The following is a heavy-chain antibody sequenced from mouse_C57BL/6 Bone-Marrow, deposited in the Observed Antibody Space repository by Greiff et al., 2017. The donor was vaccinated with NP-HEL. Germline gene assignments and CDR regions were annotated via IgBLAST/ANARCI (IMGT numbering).Heavy chain of an antibody. CDR2: IYPGDGDT. J-gene: IGHJ4*01. Sequence: VQLQQSGAELVKPGASVKISCKASGYAFSSYWMHWVKQRPGKGLEWIGYIYPGDGDTNYNGKFKGKATLTADKSSSTAYMQLSSLTSEDSEVYFCGYGYYLFMDYWGQGTSVTVSS. CDR1: GYAFSSYW. D-gene: IGHD2-3*01. V-gene: IGHV1-80*01. CDR3: GYGYYLFMDY.